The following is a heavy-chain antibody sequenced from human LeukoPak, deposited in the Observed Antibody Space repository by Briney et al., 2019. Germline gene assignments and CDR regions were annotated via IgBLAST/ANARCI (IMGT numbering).Heavy chain of an antibody. D-gene: IGHD3-3*01. V-gene: IGHV1-8*01. J-gene: IGHJ4*02. CDR2: MNPNSGNT. CDR3: ASGQRSGYYEYYFDY. CDR1: GYTFTSYD. Sequence: GASVKVSCKASGYTFTSYDINWVRQATGQGLEWMGWMNPNSGNTGYAQKFQGRVTMTRNTTISTAYMELSSLRSEDTAVYYCASGQRSGYYEYYFDYWGRGTQVTVSS.